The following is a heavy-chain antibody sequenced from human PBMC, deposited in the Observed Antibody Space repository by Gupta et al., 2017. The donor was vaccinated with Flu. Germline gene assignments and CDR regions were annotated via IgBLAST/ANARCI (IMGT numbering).Heavy chain of an antibody. D-gene: IGHD3-10*01. CDR2: TRDKTKSFST. J-gene: IGHJ6*02. CDR1: GFSARDYY. CDR3: ARTLVYNDMHV. Sequence: EVQLVESGGGLIQPGGSLRLSCAASGFSARDYYIDWVRQAPGKGLEWVGRTRDKTKSFSTDYAASGRGRFSISRDNSKNMVYLQMDSLQIDDAAVYYCARTLVYNDMHVWGQGTTVTVSS. V-gene: IGHV3-72*01.